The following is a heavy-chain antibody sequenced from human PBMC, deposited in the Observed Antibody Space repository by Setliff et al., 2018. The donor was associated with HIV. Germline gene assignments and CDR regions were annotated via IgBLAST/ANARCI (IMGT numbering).Heavy chain of an antibody. V-gene: IGHV4-39*07. Sequence: SETLSLTCNVSGDSIGTGTHYWSWIRQPPGKGLEWIGEINYSGSTKYNPSLKSRVTMSVDTSKNQFSLKLNSVTAADTAVYYCARYVAYDEDDFDIWGQGTMVTVSS. D-gene: IGHD3-16*01. CDR2: INYSGST. J-gene: IGHJ3*02. CDR3: ARYVAYDEDDFDI. CDR1: GDSIGTGTHY.